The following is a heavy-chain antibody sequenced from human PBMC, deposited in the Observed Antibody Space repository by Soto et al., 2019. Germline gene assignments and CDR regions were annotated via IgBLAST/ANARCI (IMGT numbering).Heavy chain of an antibody. Sequence: SQTLSLTCAISGDSVSSNSAAWHWIRQSPSRGLEWLGRTYYRSKWYNDYAVSVKSRITINPDTSKNQFSLQLNSVTPEDTAVYYCARAPGYSSSWDEGGYFDYWGQGTLVTVSS. D-gene: IGHD6-13*01. J-gene: IGHJ4*02. CDR3: ARAPGYSSSWDEGGYFDY. CDR2: TYYRSKWYN. CDR1: GDSVSSNSAA. V-gene: IGHV6-1*01.